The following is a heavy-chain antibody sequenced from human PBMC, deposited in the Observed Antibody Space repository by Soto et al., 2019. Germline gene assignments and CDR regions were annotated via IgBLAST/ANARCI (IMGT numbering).Heavy chain of an antibody. V-gene: IGHV4-30-4*01. CDR1: GNSISSGDYY. CDR3: ARLYYYDTSGYLSFDY. J-gene: IGHJ4*02. D-gene: IGHD3-22*01. CDR2: IYYSGSA. Sequence: SETLSLTCTVSGNSISSGDYYWSWVRQSPGKGLDWIGYIYYSGSAYYNPSLKSRPSISVYTSRNQFFLELTSVTAAVTAVYYCARLYYYDTSGYLSFDYWGQGTLVT.